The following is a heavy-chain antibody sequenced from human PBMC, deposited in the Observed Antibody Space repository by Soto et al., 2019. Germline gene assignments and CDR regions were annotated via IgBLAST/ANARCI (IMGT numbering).Heavy chain of an antibody. CDR1: GGSISSGGYS. Sequence: SETLSLTCAVSGGSISSGGYSWSWIRQPPGKGLEWIGYIYHSGSTYYNPSLKSRVTISVDRSKNQFSLKLSSVTAADTAVYYCARDGGADWVCGAFDIWGQGTMVTVSS. CDR2: IYHSGST. D-gene: IGHD3-9*01. V-gene: IGHV4-30-2*01. J-gene: IGHJ3*02. CDR3: ARDGGADWVCGAFDI.